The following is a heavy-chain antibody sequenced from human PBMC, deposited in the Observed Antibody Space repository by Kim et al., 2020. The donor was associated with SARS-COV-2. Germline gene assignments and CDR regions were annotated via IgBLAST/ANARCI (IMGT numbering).Heavy chain of an antibody. V-gene: IGHV4-39*01. Sequence: SETLSLTCTVSGASIRTTTHYWGWIRQPPGKGLEWIGNVTYSGTTYYNPSLESRVTISVDTSKNQFSLKVNSVTAPDTAMYYCARHEDLDYYGVDVWGQGTTVTVSS. J-gene: IGHJ6*01. D-gene: IGHD2-15*01. CDR2: VTYSGTT. CDR1: GASIRTTTHY. CDR3: ARHEDLDYYGVDV.